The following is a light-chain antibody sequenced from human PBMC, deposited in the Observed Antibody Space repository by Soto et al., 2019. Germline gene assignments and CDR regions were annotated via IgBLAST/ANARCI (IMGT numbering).Light chain of an antibody. CDR1: SSDIGGYKY. CDR2: DVS. Sequence: QSALTPPRSVSGSPGQSVTISCTGTSSDIGGYKYVSWYQQHPGKAPKLIICDVSQRPSGVPDRFSGSKSGNTASLTISGLQAEDEADYYCCSYAGSYTLLFGGGTKVTVL. V-gene: IGLV2-11*01. CDR3: CSYAGSYTLL. J-gene: IGLJ2*01.